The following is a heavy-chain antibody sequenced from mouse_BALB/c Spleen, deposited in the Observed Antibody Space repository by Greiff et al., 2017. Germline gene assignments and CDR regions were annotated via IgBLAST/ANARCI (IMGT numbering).Heavy chain of an antibody. Sequence: VKLQESGPGLVAPSQSLSITCTVSGFSLTSYDISWIRQPPGKGLEWLGVIWTGGGTNYNSAFMSRLSISKDNSKSQVFLKMNSLQTDDTAIYYCVRERGVFAYWGQGTLVTVSA. CDR3: VRERGVFAY. V-gene: IGHV2-9-2*01. CDR1: GFSLTSYD. J-gene: IGHJ3*01. CDR2: IWTGGGT.